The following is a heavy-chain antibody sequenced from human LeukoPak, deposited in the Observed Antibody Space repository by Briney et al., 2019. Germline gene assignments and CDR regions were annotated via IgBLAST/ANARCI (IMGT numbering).Heavy chain of an antibody. D-gene: IGHD3-10*01. J-gene: IGHJ6*02. CDR1: GATFTSYT. V-gene: IGHV1-69*04. CDR2: IIPILGIA. Sequence: GASVKVSCKASGATFTSYTISWVRQAPGQGLEWMGRIIPILGIANYAQKFQGRVTITADKSTSTAYMELSSLRSGDTAVYYCARDMGNYYGMDVWGQGTTVTVSS. CDR3: ARDMGNYYGMDV.